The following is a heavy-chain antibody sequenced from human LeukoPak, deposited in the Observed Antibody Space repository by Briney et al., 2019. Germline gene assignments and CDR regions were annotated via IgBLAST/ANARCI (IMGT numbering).Heavy chain of an antibody. CDR3: AREGGVLRYPSYFDY. J-gene: IGHJ4*02. V-gene: IGHV4-4*09. CDR1: GGSISSYY. Sequence: SETLSLTCTVSGGSISSYYWSWIRQPPGKGLEWIGYIYTSGSTNYNPSLKSRVTISVDTSKNQFSLKLSSVTAADTAVYYCAREGGVLRYPSYFDYWGQGALVTVSS. CDR2: IYTSGST. D-gene: IGHD3-9*01.